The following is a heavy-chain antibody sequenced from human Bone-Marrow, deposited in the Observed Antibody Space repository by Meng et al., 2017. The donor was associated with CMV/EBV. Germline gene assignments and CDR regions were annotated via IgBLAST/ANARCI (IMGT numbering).Heavy chain of an antibody. Sequence: SETLSLTCTVSGGSISSSSYYWGWIRQPPGKGLEWIGEINHSGSTNYNPSLKSRVTISVDTSKNQFSLKLSSVTAADTAVYYCTRGGTEGRGWVDPWGQGTLVTVSS. CDR2: INHSGST. D-gene: IGHD1-26*01. CDR3: TRGGTEGRGWVDP. CDR1: GGSISSSSYY. J-gene: IGHJ5*02. V-gene: IGHV4-39*07.